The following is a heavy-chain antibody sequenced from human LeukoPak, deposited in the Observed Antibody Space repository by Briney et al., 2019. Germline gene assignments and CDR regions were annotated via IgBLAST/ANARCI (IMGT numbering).Heavy chain of an antibody. CDR1: GFTFSSYA. CDR3: AGYCSSGTCRKYLDY. CDR2: ISAAGGIT. Sequence: PGGSLRLSCAASGFTFSSYAMSWVRQAPGKGLEWVLTISAAGGITYYADSVKGRFTISRDNSKNTLFLQMSSLRAEDTAVYYCAGYCSSGTCRKYLDYWGQGTLVTVSS. V-gene: IGHV3-23*01. J-gene: IGHJ4*02. D-gene: IGHD2-15*01.